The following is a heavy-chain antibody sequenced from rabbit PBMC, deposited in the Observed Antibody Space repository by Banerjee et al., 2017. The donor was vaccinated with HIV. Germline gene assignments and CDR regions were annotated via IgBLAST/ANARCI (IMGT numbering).Heavy chain of an antibody. Sequence: QEQLKESGGGLVQPGGSLTLSCKASGFDFSSYGVSWVRQAPGKGLEWIGYIDTVFGSTYYATWVNGRFTISSHNAQNTLYLQLNSLTAADTATYFCARDLAGVIGWNFNLWGPGTLVTVS. CDR1: GFDFSSYG. CDR2: IDTVFGST. J-gene: IGHJ4*01. V-gene: IGHV1S47*01. CDR3: ARDLAGVIGWNFNL. D-gene: IGHD4-1*01.